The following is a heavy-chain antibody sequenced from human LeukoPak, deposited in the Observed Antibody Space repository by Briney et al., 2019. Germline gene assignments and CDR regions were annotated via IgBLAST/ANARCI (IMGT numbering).Heavy chain of an antibody. CDR3: AKARGYCSGGSCYYFDY. CDR1: GFTFSSYA. D-gene: IGHD2-15*01. V-gene: IGHV3-23*01. J-gene: IGHJ4*02. Sequence: PGGSLRLSCAASGFTFSSYAMSWVRQAPGKGLEWVSTMSGSGGSTYYADSVKGRFTISRDNPKNTLYLQMNSLRAEDTAVYYCAKARGYCSGGSCYYFDYWGQGTLVTVSS. CDR2: MSGSGGST.